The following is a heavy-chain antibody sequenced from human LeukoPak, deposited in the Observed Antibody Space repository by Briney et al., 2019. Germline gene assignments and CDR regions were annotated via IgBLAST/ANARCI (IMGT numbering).Heavy chain of an antibody. D-gene: IGHD2-15*01. J-gene: IGHJ4*02. V-gene: IGHV4-61*01. CDR3: ARRYCGGGSCYPDY. Sequence: SETLSLTCTVSGGSVSSGSYYWSWIRQPPGKGLEWIAYIYYSGTTNYNPSLKSRVTISVDTSKNQFSLKLTSVTAADTAVYYCARRYCGGGSCYPDYWGQGTLVTVSS. CDR2: IYYSGTT. CDR1: GGSVSSGSYY.